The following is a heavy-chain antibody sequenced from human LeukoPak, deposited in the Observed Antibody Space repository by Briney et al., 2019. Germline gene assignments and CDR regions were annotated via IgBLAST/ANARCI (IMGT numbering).Heavy chain of an antibody. D-gene: IGHD1-26*01. V-gene: IGHV4-30-2*01. J-gene: IGHJ4*02. CDR3: ASMVGGHDY. CDR1: GGSISSGGYS. CDR2: IYHSGST. Sequence: SQTLSLTCAVSGGSISSGGYSWSWIRQPPGKGLEWIGYIYHSGSTYYNPSLKSRVTVSVDTSKNQFSLKLSSVTAADTAVYYCASMVGGHDYWGQGTLVTVSS.